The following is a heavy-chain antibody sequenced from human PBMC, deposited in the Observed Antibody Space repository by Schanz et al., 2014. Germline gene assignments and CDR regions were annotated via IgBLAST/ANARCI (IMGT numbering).Heavy chain of an antibody. V-gene: IGHV3-23*04. D-gene: IGHD5-18*01. CDR3: AKDAENTAMITDYCAY. CDR2: ISASGGTT. CDR1: GFTFSAYA. Sequence: EVQLVESGGGLVKPGGSLRLSCAASGFTFSAYAMTWVRQIPGKGLEWVSAISASGGTTYYADSVKGRFTISRDNSKTTVYLQMNSLRAEDTAVYYCAKDAENTAMITDYCAYWGQGTLVTVSA. J-gene: IGHJ4*02.